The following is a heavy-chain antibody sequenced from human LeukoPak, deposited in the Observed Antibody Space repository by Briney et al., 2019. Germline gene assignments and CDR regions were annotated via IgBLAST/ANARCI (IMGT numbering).Heavy chain of an antibody. V-gene: IGHV3-7*01. CDR1: GFSVSGYW. J-gene: IGHJ4*02. D-gene: IGHD6-13*01. Sequence: GGSLRLSCAVSGFSVSGYWMTWVRQAPGKGLEWVANIKQDGSEKNYADSVKGRFTISRDNAENSLFLQMNSLRVEDTAVYYCAREWQGGIAAAGTRIEGDYWGQGTLVAVSS. CDR3: AREWQGGIAAAGTRIEGDY. CDR2: IKQDGSEK.